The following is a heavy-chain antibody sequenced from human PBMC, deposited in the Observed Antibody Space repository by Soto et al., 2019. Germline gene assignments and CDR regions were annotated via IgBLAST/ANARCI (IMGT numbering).Heavy chain of an antibody. D-gene: IGHD3-22*01. Sequence: QVQLVESGGGVVQPGRSLRLSCAASGFTFSTYAMHWVRQAPGKGLEWVAVISYDGRNEYYADSVKGRFTISRDNSKNKLYLQLNSLRAEDTAVYYCAKDLYYYDSSGPNDYWGQGILVTVSS. CDR2: ISYDGRNE. CDR1: GFTFSTYA. V-gene: IGHV3-30*18. J-gene: IGHJ4*02. CDR3: AKDLYYYDSSGPNDY.